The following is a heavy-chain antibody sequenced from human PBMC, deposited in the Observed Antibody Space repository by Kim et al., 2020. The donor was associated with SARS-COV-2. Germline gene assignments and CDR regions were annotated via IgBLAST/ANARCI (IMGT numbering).Heavy chain of an antibody. CDR1: GGTFSSYA. Sequence: SVKVSCKASGGTFSSYAISWVRQAPGQGLEWMGGIIPIFGTANYAQKFQGRVTITADESTSTAYMELSSLRSEDTAVYYCARDGWYSSGLNWFDPWGQGTLVTVSS. J-gene: IGHJ5*02. CDR2: IIPIFGTA. CDR3: ARDGWYSSGLNWFDP. D-gene: IGHD6-19*01. V-gene: IGHV1-69*13.